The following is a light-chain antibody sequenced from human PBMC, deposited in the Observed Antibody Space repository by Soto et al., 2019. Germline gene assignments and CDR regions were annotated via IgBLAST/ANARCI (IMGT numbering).Light chain of an antibody. Sequence: DIQMTQSPSSLSASVWERFTITCRASQSISSYLNWYQQKPGKAPKLLIYAASSLQSGVPSRFSGSGSGTDFTLTISSLEPEDFAVYYCQQRSNWPPTFGQGTRLEIK. CDR3: QQRSNWPPT. J-gene: IGKJ5*01. CDR1: QSISSY. CDR2: AAS. V-gene: IGKV1-39*01.